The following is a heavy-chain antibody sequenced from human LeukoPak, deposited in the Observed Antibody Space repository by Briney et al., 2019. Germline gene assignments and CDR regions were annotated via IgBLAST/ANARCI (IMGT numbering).Heavy chain of an antibody. CDR1: GGSISSHY. J-gene: IGHJ3*02. CDR3: ARAGEGRMVRGAFDI. D-gene: IGHD3-10*01. CDR2: IYYSGST. V-gene: IGHV4-59*11. Sequence: PSETLSLTCTVSGGSISSHYWSWIRQPPGKGLEWIGYIYYSGSTNYNPSLKSRVTISVDTSKNQFSLKLSSVTAADTAVYYCARAGEGRMVRGAFDIWGQGTMVTVSS.